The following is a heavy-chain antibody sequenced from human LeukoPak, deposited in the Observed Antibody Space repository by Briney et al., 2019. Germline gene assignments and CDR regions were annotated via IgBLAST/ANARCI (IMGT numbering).Heavy chain of an antibody. CDR1: GYSFNNYW. CDR3: ARNRMGTGTYYYGSGSCSPQFYFDY. Sequence: GESLKISCKGSGYSFNNYWIGWVRQMPGKGLEWMGIIYPGDSDTRYSPSFQGQVTISADKSISTAYLQWSSLKASDTAMYYCARNRMGTGTYYYGSGSCSPQFYFDYWGQGTLVTVSS. J-gene: IGHJ4*02. V-gene: IGHV5-51*01. D-gene: IGHD3-10*01. CDR2: IYPGDSDT.